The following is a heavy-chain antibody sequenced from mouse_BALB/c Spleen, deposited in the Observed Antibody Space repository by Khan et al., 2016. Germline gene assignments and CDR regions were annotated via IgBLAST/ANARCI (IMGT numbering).Heavy chain of an antibody. V-gene: IGHV2-9*02. CDR3: ARHKDK. J-gene: IGHJ2*01. Sequence: QVQLKQSGPGLVAPSQTLSITCTVSGSSLTSYGVHWVSQPPGKGLEWLGVIWAGGSTNYNTPPMSRLSISNDNSKSKVFLKWNSLQTDDTYIYYCARHKDKWGQGTTRTVSS. D-gene: IGHD3-1*01. CDR2: IWAGGST. CDR1: GSSLTSYG.